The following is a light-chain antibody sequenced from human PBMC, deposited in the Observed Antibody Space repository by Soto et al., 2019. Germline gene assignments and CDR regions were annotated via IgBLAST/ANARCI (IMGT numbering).Light chain of an antibody. CDR2: DAS. CDR1: RSVSTY. CDR3: QDRSSWPLGT. Sequence: DIVLTQSPATLSLSPGERSTLSCSASRSVSTYLAWYQQKPGQAPRLLIYDASTRDYDVPARFSGSGSGTDFTLTISGLEPEDSAIYYCQDRSSWPLGTFGQGTKVDI. V-gene: IGKV3-11*01. J-gene: IGKJ1*01.